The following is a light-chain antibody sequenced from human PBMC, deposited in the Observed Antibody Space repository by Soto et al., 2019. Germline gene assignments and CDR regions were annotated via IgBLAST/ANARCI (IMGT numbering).Light chain of an antibody. V-gene: IGKV2D-29*02. J-gene: IGKJ5*01. CDR2: EVS. CDR3: MQSTQLPPT. Sequence: VMTQTPLYLSVAPGQPASSSCKSSQSLLHITGETFLFWYLQKPGQSPQLLIYEVSTRVSGVPDRFSGSGSGTDFTLEISRVETDDVGIYYCMQSTQLPPTFGQGTRLEIK. CDR1: QSLLHITGETF.